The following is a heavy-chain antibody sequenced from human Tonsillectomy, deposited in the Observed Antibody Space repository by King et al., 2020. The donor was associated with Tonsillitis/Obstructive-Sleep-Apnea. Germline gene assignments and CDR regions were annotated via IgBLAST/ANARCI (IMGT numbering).Heavy chain of an antibody. CDR3: ARGAPLRFLEWLLNFDY. D-gene: IGHD3-3*01. CDR1: GYTFTGYY. CDR2: INPNSGGT. Sequence: VQLVESGAEVKKPGASVKVSCKASGYTFTGYYMHWLRQAPGQGLEWMGRINPNSGGTNYAQKFQGRVTMTRATSISTAYMEMSRLRSDDTAVYYCARGAPLRFLEWLLNFDYWGQGTLVTVSS. V-gene: IGHV1-2*06. J-gene: IGHJ4*02.